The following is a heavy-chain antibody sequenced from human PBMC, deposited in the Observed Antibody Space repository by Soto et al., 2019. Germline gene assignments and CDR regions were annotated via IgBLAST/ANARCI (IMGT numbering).Heavy chain of an antibody. CDR3: VEDDVGRGFDY. J-gene: IGHJ4*02. CDR1: GFTFSSYW. D-gene: IGHD2-15*01. Sequence: EVQLVESGGGLVQPGGSLKLSCEVSGFTFSSYWMHWVRQAPGKGLVWVSHINNDGSDTTYADSVKGRFTISRDSAENTLYRQMNSMRAAHTAVYDCVEDDVGRGFDYWGRGTLVIVSS. CDR2: INNDGSDT. V-gene: IGHV3-74*03.